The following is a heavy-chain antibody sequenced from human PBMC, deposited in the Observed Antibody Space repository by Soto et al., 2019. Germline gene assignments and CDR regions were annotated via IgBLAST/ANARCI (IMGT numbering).Heavy chain of an antibody. CDR2: INPNSGGT. CDR1: GYTFTGYY. D-gene: IGHD2-2*01. J-gene: IGHJ4*02. Sequence: ASVKVSCKASGYTFTGYYMHWVRQAPGQGLEWMGWINPNSGGTNYAQKFQGRVTMTRDTSISTAYMELRRLRYDDTAVYYCARGGPKLGYCSSTSCYWEEYYFDYWGQGTLVTVSS. CDR3: ARGGPKLGYCSSTSCYWEEYYFDY. V-gene: IGHV1-2*02.